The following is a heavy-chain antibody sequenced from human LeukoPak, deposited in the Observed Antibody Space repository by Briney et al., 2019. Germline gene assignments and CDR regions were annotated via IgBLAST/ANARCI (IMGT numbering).Heavy chain of an antibody. CDR1: GYTFTSYA. J-gene: IGHJ4*02. D-gene: IGHD1-26*01. CDR2: INTNTGNP. Sequence: GASVKVSCKASGYTFTSYAMNWVRQAPGQGLEWMGWINTNTGNPTYAQGFTGRFVFSLDTPVSTAYLQISSLKAEDTAVYYCATSNQYSRLWEAWGQGTLVTVSS. CDR3: ATSNQYSRLWEA. V-gene: IGHV7-4-1*02.